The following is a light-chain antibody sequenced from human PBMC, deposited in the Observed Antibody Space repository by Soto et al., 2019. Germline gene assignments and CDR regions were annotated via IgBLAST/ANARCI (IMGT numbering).Light chain of an antibody. CDR1: QSVVSRY. V-gene: IGKV3-20*01. Sequence: EIVLTQSAGSLSLSPGERATLSCRASQSVVSRYLAWYQHKPGQAPRLLIYGASNRATGIPDRFSGSGSGTDFTLTISRLEPEDFAVYYCQQFDSSVTWTFGQGTKVDIK. CDR2: GAS. J-gene: IGKJ1*01. CDR3: QQFDSSVTWT.